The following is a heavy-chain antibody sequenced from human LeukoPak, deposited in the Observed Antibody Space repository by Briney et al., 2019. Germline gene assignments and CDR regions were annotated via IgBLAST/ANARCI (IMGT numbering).Heavy chain of an antibody. CDR2: ISGSGTST. CDR1: GFTFNNYA. J-gene: IGHJ4*02. V-gene: IGHV3-23*01. D-gene: IGHD3-22*01. Sequence: AGRSLRLSCAASGFTFNNYAMSWVRQAPGKGQKWVSAISGSGTSTYYTDSVKGRFTISRDNSKNTLYLQMNSLRVEDTAVYYCAKVRYDSSGYQSPYFDYWGQGALVTVSS. CDR3: AKVRYDSSGYQSPYFDY.